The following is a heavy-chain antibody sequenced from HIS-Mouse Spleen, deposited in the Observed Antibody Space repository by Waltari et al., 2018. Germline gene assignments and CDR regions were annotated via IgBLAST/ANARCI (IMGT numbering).Heavy chain of an antibody. V-gene: IGHV3-53*01. CDR3: AGGVGSSWYYFDY. J-gene: IGHJ4*02. Sequence: EVQLVESGGGLIQPGGSLRLSCAASGFTFSSTYMRWFRQAPGKGLEWVSVIYSGGSTYYADSVKGRFTISRDNSKNTLYLQMNSLRAEDTAVYYCAGGVGSSWYYFDYWGQGTLVTVSS. CDR1: GFTFSSTY. CDR2: IYSGGST. D-gene: IGHD6-13*01.